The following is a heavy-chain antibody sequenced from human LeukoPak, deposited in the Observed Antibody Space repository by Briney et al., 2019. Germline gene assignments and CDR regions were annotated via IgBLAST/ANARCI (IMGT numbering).Heavy chain of an antibody. D-gene: IGHD4-17*01. Sequence: ASVKVSCKASGYTFIGYHIHWVRQAPAQGLEWTGWINPNSGGTNYAQNFQGRVTMTRDTSISTAYMELSSLRSDDTAVYYCARAPPTVMFDYWGQGTLVTVSS. J-gene: IGHJ4*02. CDR2: INPNSGGT. V-gene: IGHV1-2*02. CDR1: GYTFIGYH. CDR3: ARAPPTVMFDY.